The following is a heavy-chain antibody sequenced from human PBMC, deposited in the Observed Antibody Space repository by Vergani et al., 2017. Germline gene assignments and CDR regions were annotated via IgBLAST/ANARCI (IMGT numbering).Heavy chain of an antibody. D-gene: IGHD3-3*01. CDR2: ISYDGSNK. J-gene: IGHJ6*03. V-gene: IGHV3-30*03. CDR1: GFTFSSYG. Sequence: QVQLVESGGGVVQPGRSLRLSCAASGFTFSSYGMHWVRQAPGKGLEWVAVISYDGSNKYYADSVKGRFTISRDNSKNTLYLQMNSLRAEDTAVYYCAREHLYYDFWSGYYTSYYYYMDVWGRGRTVTVSS. CDR3: AREHLYYDFWSGYYTSYYYYMDV.